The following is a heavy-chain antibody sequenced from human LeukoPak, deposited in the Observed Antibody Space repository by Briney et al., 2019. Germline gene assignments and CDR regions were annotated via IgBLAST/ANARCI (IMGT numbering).Heavy chain of an antibody. V-gene: IGHV3-15*01. CDR3: AAVGEWLSNAFNL. D-gene: IGHD3-22*01. CDR1: GFTFSSYW. Sequence: GGSLRLSCAASGFTFSSYWMSWVRQAPGKGLEWVGRIKSKGDGETRDYAAPVKDRFIISRDDSKNMLYLQMNSLKTEDTAIYYCAAVGEWLSNAFNLWGQGTMVTVSA. CDR2: IKSKGDGETR. J-gene: IGHJ3*01.